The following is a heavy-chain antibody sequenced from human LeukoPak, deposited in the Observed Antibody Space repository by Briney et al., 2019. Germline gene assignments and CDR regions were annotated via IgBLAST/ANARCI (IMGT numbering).Heavy chain of an antibody. V-gene: IGHV3-7*03. CDR1: GFTFSSYW. CDR3: AREMHCSGGSCSEPIFDY. CDR2: IKQDGSEK. Sequence: GGSLRLSCAASGFTFSSYWMSWVRQAPGKGLEWVANIKQDGSEKYYVDSVKGRFTISRDNAKNSLYLQMNSLRAKDTAVYYCAREMHCSGGSCSEPIFDYWGQGTLVTVSS. J-gene: IGHJ4*02. D-gene: IGHD2-15*01.